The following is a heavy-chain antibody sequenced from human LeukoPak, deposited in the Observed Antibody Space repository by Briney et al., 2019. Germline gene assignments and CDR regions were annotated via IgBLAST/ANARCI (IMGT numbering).Heavy chain of an antibody. J-gene: IGHJ6*02. CDR2: ISAYNGNT. D-gene: IGHD3-3*01. V-gene: IGHV1-18*01. CDR1: GYTFTSYG. CDR3: ARVESLESGVYRYYGMDV. Sequence: GASVKVSCKASGYTFTSYGISWVRQAPGQGLEWMGWISAYNGNTNYAQKLQGRVTMTTDTSTSTAYMELRSLRSDDTAVYYCARVESLESGVYRYYGMDVWGQGTTVTVSS.